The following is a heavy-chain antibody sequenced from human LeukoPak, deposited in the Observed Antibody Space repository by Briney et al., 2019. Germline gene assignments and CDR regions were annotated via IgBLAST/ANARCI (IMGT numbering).Heavy chain of an antibody. D-gene: IGHD3-10*01. J-gene: IGHJ4*02. CDR2: IWYYGSNK. V-gene: IGHV3-33*01. CDR1: GFTFRRYG. CDR3: ASSTHYFYGSGSDGPSGN. Sequence: GGALRLSCAASGFTFRRYGIHWLRQAPGKGLAGVAVIWYYGSNKYYADAVKSRFTTSRDNSKDTLYRQRNSLRGEETAVYYCASSTHYFYGSGSDGPSGNWGEGTLVTVSS.